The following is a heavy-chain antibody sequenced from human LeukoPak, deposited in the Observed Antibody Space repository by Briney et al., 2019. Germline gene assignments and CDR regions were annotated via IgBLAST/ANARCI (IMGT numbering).Heavy chain of an antibody. CDR2: INADGGRT. CDR3: GTWAFHHRLGV. Sequence: GGSLRLSCAASGFTLAPYAMHWVRQRPGKGLEWVAHINADGGRTFYADSVEGRFTISRANSKDSLYLQMNSLTTDDTALYYCGTWAFHHRLGVWGQGTTVTVSS. V-gene: IGHV3-43*02. D-gene: IGHD1-26*01. J-gene: IGHJ6*02. CDR1: GFTLAPYA.